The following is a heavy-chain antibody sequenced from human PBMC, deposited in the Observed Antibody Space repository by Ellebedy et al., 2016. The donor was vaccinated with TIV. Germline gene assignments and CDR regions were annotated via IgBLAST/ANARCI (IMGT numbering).Heavy chain of an antibody. CDR2: IKQDGGAK. CDR3: ARRYFDL. CDR1: GFTFSSYW. J-gene: IGHJ2*01. V-gene: IGHV3-7*01. Sequence: ETLSLXXAASGFTFSSYWMQWVRQAPGKGLEWVANIKQDGGAKYYVDSVRGRFTISRDNAKNSVYLQMNSLRAEDTAVYYCARRYFDLWGRGTLVTVSS.